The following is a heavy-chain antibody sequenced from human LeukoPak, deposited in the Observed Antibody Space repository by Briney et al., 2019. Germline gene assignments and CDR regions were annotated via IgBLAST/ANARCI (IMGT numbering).Heavy chain of an antibody. CDR2: ISSSSSTI. CDR3: ARGTYYYDSSGSHS. CDR1: GFTFSDYY. V-gene: IGHV3-11*04. J-gene: IGHJ4*02. Sequence: GGSLRLSCEASGFTFSDYYMSWIRQAPGKGLEWVSYISSSSSTIYYADSVKGRFTISRDNAKNSLYLQMNSLRAEDTAVYYCARGTYYYDSSGSHSWGQGTLVTVSS. D-gene: IGHD3-22*01.